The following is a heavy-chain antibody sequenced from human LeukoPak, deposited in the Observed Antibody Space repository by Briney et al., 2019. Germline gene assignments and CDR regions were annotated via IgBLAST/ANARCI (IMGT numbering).Heavy chain of an antibody. Sequence: PSETLSLTCAVHGGSFSGYYWSWIRQPPGKGLEWIGEINHSGSTNYNPSLKSRVTISVDTSKNQFSLKLNSVTAADTAVYYCARTRTVTTSPVDYWGQGTLVTVSS. CDR2: INHSGST. D-gene: IGHD4-17*01. V-gene: IGHV4-34*01. J-gene: IGHJ4*02. CDR1: GGSFSGYY. CDR3: ARTRTVTTSPVDY.